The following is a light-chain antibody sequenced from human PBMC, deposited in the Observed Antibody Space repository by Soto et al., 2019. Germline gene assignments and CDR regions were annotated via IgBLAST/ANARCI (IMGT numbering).Light chain of an antibody. J-gene: IGKJ5*01. Sequence: DIQMTQSPSSLSASVGDRVTITCRASEDISTFLAWYQQKPGQVPKLLISSASTLQSGVPSRFSGSGSGTDFTLTISSLQPEDVSTYFCQKYNSAPFTFGQGTRLHIK. CDR1: EDISTF. V-gene: IGKV1-27*01. CDR2: SAS. CDR3: QKYNSAPFT.